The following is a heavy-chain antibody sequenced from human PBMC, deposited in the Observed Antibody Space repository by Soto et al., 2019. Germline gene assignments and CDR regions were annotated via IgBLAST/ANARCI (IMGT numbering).Heavy chain of an antibody. D-gene: IGHD6-6*01. CDR2: VSYDGNNK. CDR1: GFTFRSFG. J-gene: IGHJ6*02. CDR3: AKDVAQQLVLNYGMDV. Sequence: QVQLVESGGGVIQPGTSLSLSCGSSGFTFRSFGMYWVRQAPGKGLEWVAVVSYDGNNKYYADSVKGRFTVSRDNAKNMLYLQMNSLRGEDTAVYYCAKDVAQQLVLNYGMDVWGQGTTVTVSS. V-gene: IGHV3-30*18.